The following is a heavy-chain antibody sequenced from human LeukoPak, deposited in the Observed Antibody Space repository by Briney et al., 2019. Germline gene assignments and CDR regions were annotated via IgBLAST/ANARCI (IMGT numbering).Heavy chain of an antibody. CDR2: IKQDGSEK. CDR3: AELGITMIGGV. CDR1: GFTFNTYS. V-gene: IGHV3-7*01. Sequence: GGSLRLSCEASGFTFNTYSMNWARQAPGKGLEWVANIKQDGSEKYYVDSVKGRFTISRDNAKNSLYLQMNSLRAEDTAVYYCAELGITMIGGVWGKGTTVTISS. D-gene: IGHD3-10*02. J-gene: IGHJ6*04.